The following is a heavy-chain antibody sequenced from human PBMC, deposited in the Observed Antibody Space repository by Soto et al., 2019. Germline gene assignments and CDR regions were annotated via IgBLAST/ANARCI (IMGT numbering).Heavy chain of an antibody. Sequence: GGSLRLSCAASGFTVSSNYMSWVRQAPGKGLEWVSVIYSGGSTYYADSVKGRFTISRHNSKNTLYLQMNSLRAEDTAVYYCARVFVWDSSGWTNGYYFDYWGQGTLVTVSS. CDR2: IYSGGST. V-gene: IGHV3-53*04. CDR3: ARVFVWDSSGWTNGYYFDY. CDR1: GFTVSSNY. J-gene: IGHJ4*02. D-gene: IGHD6-19*01.